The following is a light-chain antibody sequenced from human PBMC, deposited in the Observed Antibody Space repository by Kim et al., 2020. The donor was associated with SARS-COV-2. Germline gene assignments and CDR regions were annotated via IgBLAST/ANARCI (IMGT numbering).Light chain of an antibody. Sequence: AFVGERVTITCRASHSISDFLAWYQQKPGKAPNLLIYKASSLESGVPSRFSGSASGTEFTLTISSLQPDDFSTYYCQQYASYPLTFGGGTKVDIK. CDR3: QQYASYPLT. J-gene: IGKJ4*01. CDR2: KAS. V-gene: IGKV1-5*03. CDR1: HSISDF.